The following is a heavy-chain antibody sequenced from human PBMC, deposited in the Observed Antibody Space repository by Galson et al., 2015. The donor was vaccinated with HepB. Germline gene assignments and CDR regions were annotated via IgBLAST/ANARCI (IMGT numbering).Heavy chain of an antibody. V-gene: IGHV3-7*03. CDR2: IKQDGSEK. CDR1: GFTFSTYW. D-gene: IGHD2-2*01. J-gene: IGHJ3*02. CDR3: VKGDCSGSSCYVWPVAFDI. Sequence: SLRLSCAASGFTFSTYWMTWVRQAPGQGLEWVATIKQDGSEKYYVDSVKGRFTISRDNAKKSLYLQMSSLRADDTAVYYCVKGDCSGSSCYVWPVAFDIWGQGTMVTVSS.